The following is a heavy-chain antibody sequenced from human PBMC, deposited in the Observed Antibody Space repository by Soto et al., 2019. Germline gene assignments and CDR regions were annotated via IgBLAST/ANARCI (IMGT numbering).Heavy chain of an antibody. V-gene: IGHV4-31*03. CDR3: ARGAPRGRGVPTYLHY. Sequence: SETLSLTCTFSVDSITGGGYYWNWVRQLPGKGLEWIGCVYYTGTTYYNPSLKSRITISIDSSKNQFSLTLSSVTAADTALYICARGAPRGRGVPTYLHYWGQGTLVTVSS. D-gene: IGHD3-10*01. CDR2: VYYTGTT. J-gene: IGHJ4*02. CDR1: VDSITGGGYY.